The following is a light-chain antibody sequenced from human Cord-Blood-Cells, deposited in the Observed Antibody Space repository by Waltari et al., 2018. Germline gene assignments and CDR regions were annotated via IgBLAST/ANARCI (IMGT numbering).Light chain of an antibody. J-gene: IGKJ4*01. V-gene: IGKV1-39*01. CDR1: QSISSY. CDR3: QQSYSTPPLT. Sequence: DIQMTPSPSSLSASVGDRVTITCRARQSISSYLNWYQQKPGKAPKLLIYAASSLQSGVPSRFSGSGSGTDFTLTISSLQPEDFATYYCQQSYSTPPLTFGGGTKVEIK. CDR2: AAS.